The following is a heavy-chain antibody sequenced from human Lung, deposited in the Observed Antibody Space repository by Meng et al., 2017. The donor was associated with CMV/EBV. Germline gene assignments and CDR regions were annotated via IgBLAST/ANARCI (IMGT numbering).Heavy chain of an antibody. Sequence: CSVSRGPMSSGGYCWSWIRQHPEKGLEWIGYTYSDGTTPYNPSLRSRISISVDTSKKQFYLKLDSVTAADTAVYYCARQAPDNYFDTWGQGALVTVSS. CDR3: ARQAPDNYFDT. CDR1: RGPMSSGGYC. J-gene: IGHJ5*02. CDR2: TYSDGTT. V-gene: IGHV4-31*03.